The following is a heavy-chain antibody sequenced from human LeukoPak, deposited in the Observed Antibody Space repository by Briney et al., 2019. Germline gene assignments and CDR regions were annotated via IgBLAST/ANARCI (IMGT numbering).Heavy chain of an antibody. CDR3: ARVLSGGNSDY. J-gene: IGHJ4*02. CDR2: ISYDGSNK. V-gene: IGHV3-30*03. Sequence: GGSLRLSCAASGFTFSSYGMHWVRQAPGKGLEWVAVISYDGSNKYYADSVKGRFTISRDNSKNTLYLQMNSLRAEDTAVYYCARVLSGGNSDYWGQGTLVTVSS. D-gene: IGHD4-23*01. CDR1: GFTFSSYG.